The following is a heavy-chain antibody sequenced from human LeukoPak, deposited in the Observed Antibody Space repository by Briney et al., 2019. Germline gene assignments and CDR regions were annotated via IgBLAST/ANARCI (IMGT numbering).Heavy chain of an antibody. D-gene: IGHD1-14*01. Sequence: GGSLRLSCAASGFTFSTYSMNWVRQAPGKGLEWVSTIGGGGENTYYADSVKGRFTISRDSSKNTVYLHMKSLRAEDTAVYFCAKVLTGSQDYWGQGTLVTVTS. V-gene: IGHV3-23*01. CDR3: AKVLTGSQDY. CDR2: IGGGGENT. J-gene: IGHJ4*02. CDR1: GFTFSTYS.